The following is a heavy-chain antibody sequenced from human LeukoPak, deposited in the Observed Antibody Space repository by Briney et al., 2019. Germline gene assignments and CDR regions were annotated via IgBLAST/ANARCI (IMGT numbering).Heavy chain of an antibody. Sequence: PSETLSLTCTVSGGSISSSSYYWGWIRQPPGKGLEWIGSIYYSGSTYYNPSLKTRVTISVDTSKNQFSLKLNSVTAADTAVYYCARVKYYYDSSGYYFDYWGQGTLVTVSS. CDR1: GGSISSSSYY. D-gene: IGHD3-22*01. CDR3: ARVKYYYDSSGYYFDY. V-gene: IGHV4-39*07. CDR2: IYYSGST. J-gene: IGHJ4*02.